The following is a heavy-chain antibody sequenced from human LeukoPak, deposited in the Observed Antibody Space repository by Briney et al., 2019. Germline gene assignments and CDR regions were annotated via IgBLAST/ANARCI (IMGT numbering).Heavy chain of an antibody. CDR3: AKVERSHRGVWFDP. D-gene: IGHD1-1*01. CDR2: IRYDGSNK. Sequence: GGSLRLSCAASGFTFSSYGMHWVRQAPGKGLEWVAFIRYDGSNKYYADSVKGRFTISRDNSKNTLYLQMNSLRAEDTAVYYCAKVERSHRGVWFDPWGQGTLVTVSS. CDR1: GFTFSSYG. V-gene: IGHV3-30*02. J-gene: IGHJ5*02.